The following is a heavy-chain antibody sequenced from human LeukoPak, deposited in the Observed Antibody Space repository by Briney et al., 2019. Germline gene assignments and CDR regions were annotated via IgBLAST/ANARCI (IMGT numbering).Heavy chain of an antibody. CDR2: IAYDGGNK. V-gene: IGHV3-30*18. CDR3: AKGTHYYDSSGYWGAFDI. D-gene: IGHD3-22*01. Sequence: GRSLRLSCAASGFTFSSNDIHWVRQAPGTGLEWVVVIAYDGGNKYYADSVKGRFAISRDNSKNTLYLQMNSLRAEDTAVYYCAKGTHYYDSSGYWGAFDIWGQGTMVTVSS. J-gene: IGHJ3*02. CDR1: GFTFSSND.